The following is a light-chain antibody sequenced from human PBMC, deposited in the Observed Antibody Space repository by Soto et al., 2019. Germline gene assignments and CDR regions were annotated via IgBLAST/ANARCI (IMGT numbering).Light chain of an antibody. V-gene: IGLV2-14*01. CDR3: SSYTSSSTPYVV. Sequence: QSALTQPASVSGSPGQSITISCTGTSSDVGGYNYVSWYQQHPGKAPKLMIYEDSNRPSGVSNRFSGSKSGNTASLTISGLQAEDEADYYCSSYTSSSTPYVVFGGGTKLTVL. CDR2: EDS. J-gene: IGLJ2*01. CDR1: SSDVGGYNY.